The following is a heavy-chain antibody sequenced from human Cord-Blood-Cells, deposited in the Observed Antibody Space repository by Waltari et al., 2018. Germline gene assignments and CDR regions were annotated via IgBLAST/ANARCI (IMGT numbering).Heavy chain of an antibody. D-gene: IGHD3-3*01. Sequence: QLQLQESGPGLVKPSETLSLTCTVSGGSISSSSYYWGWLRQPPGKGLEWIGSIYYSGSTYYNPSLKSRDTISGDTSKNQFSLKLSSVTAADTAVYYCATPAGYDFWSGYYWYFDLWGRGTLVTVSS. V-gene: IGHV4-39*01. CDR1: GGSISSSSYY. CDR3: ATPAGYDFWSGYYWYFDL. CDR2: IYYSGST. J-gene: IGHJ2*01.